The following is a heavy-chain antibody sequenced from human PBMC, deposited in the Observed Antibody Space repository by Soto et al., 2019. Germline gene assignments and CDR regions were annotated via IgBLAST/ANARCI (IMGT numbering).Heavy chain of an antibody. J-gene: IGHJ6*02. D-gene: IGHD3-16*01. V-gene: IGHV4-61*08. CDR2: ISYSGIT. Sequence: SETLSLTCTVSGGSIRSGDYYWSWIRQPPGEGLEWIGYISYSGITNYNPSLKSRVTMSIDTSKNQFSLKLSSVSAADTAVYYCARDQDVVGGYYYYGMHVWGQGTAVTVSS. CDR3: ARDQDVVGGYYYYGMHV. CDR1: GGSIRSGDYY.